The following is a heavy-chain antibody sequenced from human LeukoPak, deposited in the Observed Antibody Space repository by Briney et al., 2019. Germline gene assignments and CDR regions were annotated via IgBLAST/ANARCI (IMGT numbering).Heavy chain of an antibody. CDR2: IHYSGSS. Sequence: SETLSLTCTVSGDLTSNFYWNWIRQSPGKGLEWIGNIHYSGSSVYNPSLKSRGTISIDTSRRQFFLKLNSVTAADTAVYFCALAPNSNWFDFWGPGILVTVSS. V-gene: IGHV4-59*03. D-gene: IGHD2-8*01. CDR3: ALAPNSNWFDF. CDR1: GDLTSNFY. J-gene: IGHJ5*01.